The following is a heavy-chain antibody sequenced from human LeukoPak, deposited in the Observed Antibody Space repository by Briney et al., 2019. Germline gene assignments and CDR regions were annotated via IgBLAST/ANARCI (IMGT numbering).Heavy chain of an antibody. V-gene: IGHV3-74*01. J-gene: IGHJ4*02. D-gene: IGHD5-24*01. CDR2: IDTDGSTT. Sequence: GGSLRLSCAASGFTFSNSLMHWVHQVQGKGLVWVARIDTDGSTTHYAASVKGRFTISRDNAKNTLYLQMNALRAEDTAVYYCVRDRDGYNYWGQGTLVTVSS. CDR1: GFTFSNSL. CDR3: VRDRDGYNY.